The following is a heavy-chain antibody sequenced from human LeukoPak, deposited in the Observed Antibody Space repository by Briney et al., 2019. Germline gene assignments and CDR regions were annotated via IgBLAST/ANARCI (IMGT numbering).Heavy chain of an antibody. CDR3: ARDLYYCSGGSCYSDRWFDP. CDR1: GFTFSSYG. V-gene: IGHV3-30*02. CDR2: IRYDGSNK. J-gene: IGHJ5*02. Sequence: RGSLRLSCAASGFTFSSYGMHWVRQAPGKGLEWVAFIRYDGSNKYYADSVKGRFTISRDNAKNTLYLQMNSLRAEDTAVYYCARDLYYCSGGSCYSDRWFDPWGQGTLVTVSS. D-gene: IGHD2-15*01.